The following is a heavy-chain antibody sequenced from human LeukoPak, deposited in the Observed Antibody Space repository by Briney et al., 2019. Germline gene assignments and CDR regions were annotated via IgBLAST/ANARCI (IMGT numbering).Heavy chain of an antibody. CDR1: GGSISSDDYY. J-gene: IGHJ4*02. CDR2: IYYSGSA. CDR3: AREDFYYFDSSGYYLY. Sequence: SETLSLTCTVSGGSISSDDYYWSWIRQPPGKGLEWIGYIYYSGSAYYNPSLKSRVAMSVDTSKNQFSLKLSSVTVADTAVYYCAREDFYYFDSSGYYLYWGQGTLATVSS. D-gene: IGHD3-22*01. V-gene: IGHV4-30-4*01.